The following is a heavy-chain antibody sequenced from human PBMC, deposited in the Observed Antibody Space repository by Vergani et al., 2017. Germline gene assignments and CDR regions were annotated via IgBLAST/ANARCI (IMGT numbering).Heavy chain of an antibody. CDR2: ISWNSGSI. CDR1: GFTFDDYA. V-gene: IGHV3-9*01. D-gene: IGHD2-2*01. CDR3: AKDSCSTSCYFFDY. J-gene: IGHJ4*02. Sequence: EVQLVESGGGLVQPGRSLRLSCAASGFTFDDYAMHWVRRAPGKGLEWVAGISWNSGSIGYADSVKGRFTISRDNAKNSLYLQMNSLRAEDTALYYCAKDSCSTSCYFFDYWGQGTLVTVSS.